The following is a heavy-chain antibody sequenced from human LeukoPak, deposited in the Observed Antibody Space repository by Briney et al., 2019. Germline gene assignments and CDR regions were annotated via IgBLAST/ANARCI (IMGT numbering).Heavy chain of an antibody. CDR2: INHSGST. D-gene: IGHD1-26*01. Sequence: PSETLSLTCAVYGGSFSGYYWSWLRQPPGKGLEWIGEINHSGSTNYNPSLKSRVTISVDTSKNQFSLKLSSVTAADTAVYYCAREPSGTFFNWFDPWGQGTLVTVSS. CDR1: GGSFSGYY. J-gene: IGHJ5*02. V-gene: IGHV4-34*01. CDR3: AREPSGTFFNWFDP.